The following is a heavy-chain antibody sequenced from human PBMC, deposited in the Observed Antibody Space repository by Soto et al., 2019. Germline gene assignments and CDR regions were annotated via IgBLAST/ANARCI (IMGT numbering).Heavy chain of an antibody. CDR1: GFTFSSYG. V-gene: IGHV3-30*18. CDR3: AKEITRNPYYYYYGMDV. J-gene: IGHJ6*02. CDR2: ISYDGSNK. D-gene: IGHD3-10*01. Sequence: ESGGGVVQPGRSLRLSCAASGFTFSSYGMHWVRQAPGKGLEWVAVISYDGSNKYYADSVKGRFTISRDNSKNTLYLQMNSLRAEDTAVYYCAKEITRNPYYYYYGMDVWGQGTTVTVSS.